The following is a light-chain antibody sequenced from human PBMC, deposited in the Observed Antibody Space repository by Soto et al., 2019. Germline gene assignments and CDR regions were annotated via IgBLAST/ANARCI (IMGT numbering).Light chain of an antibody. Sequence: DIQVTQSPSSLSASVGDRVTITCRASQNIVGYLNWYQQTPGKAPKLLIYAASSLRSGVPSRFSGSGSGTDFNFTISSLQPEDFATYYCQQSYTTPFTFGPGTKVDVK. J-gene: IGKJ3*01. CDR3: QQSYTTPFT. V-gene: IGKV1-39*01. CDR1: QNIVGY. CDR2: AAS.